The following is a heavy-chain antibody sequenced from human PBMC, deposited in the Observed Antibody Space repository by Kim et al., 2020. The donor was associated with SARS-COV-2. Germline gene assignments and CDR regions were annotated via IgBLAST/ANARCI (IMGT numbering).Heavy chain of an antibody. CDR2: TYYRSKWYN. V-gene: IGHV6-1*01. Sequence: SQTLSLTCAISGDSVSSNSAAWNWIGQYPSRGLEWLGRTYYRSKWYNDYAVSVKSRITINPDTSKNQFSLQLNSVTPEDTAVYYCARDGDIVVVPAAMLGADYYYGMDVWGQGTTVTVSS. D-gene: IGHD2-2*01. J-gene: IGHJ6*02. CDR3: ARDGDIVVVPAAMLGADYYYGMDV. CDR1: GDSVSSNSAA.